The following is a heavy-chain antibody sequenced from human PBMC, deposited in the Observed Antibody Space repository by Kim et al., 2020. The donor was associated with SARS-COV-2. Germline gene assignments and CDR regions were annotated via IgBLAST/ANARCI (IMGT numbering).Heavy chain of an antibody. V-gene: IGHV4-34*01. D-gene: IGHD6-19*01. CDR2: ST. CDR3: ARGPVAGIDY. J-gene: IGHJ4*02. Sequence: STHYNPSRKSRVTISVDTSKNQFSLKLSSVTAADTAVYYCARGPVAGIDYWGQGTLVTVSS.